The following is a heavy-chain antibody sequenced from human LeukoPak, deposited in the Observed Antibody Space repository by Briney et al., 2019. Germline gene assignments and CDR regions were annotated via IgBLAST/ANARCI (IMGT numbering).Heavy chain of an antibody. CDR3: ARRRYNWNAIDY. J-gene: IGHJ4*02. CDR1: GFTFSDFY. D-gene: IGHD1-20*01. Sequence: GGSLRLSCAASGFTFSDFYMSWIRQAPGKGLEWVSYISSSGSTIYYADSVKGRFTISRDNAKNSLYLQMNSLRAEDTAVYYCARRRYNWNAIDYWGQGTLVTVSS. CDR2: ISSSGSTI. V-gene: IGHV3-11*01.